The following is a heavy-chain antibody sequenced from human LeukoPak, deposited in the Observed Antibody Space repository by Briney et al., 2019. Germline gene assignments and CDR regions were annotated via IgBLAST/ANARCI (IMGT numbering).Heavy chain of an antibody. CDR3: ARGADYHILTGYMDV. V-gene: IGHV3-48*03. CDR1: GFTFSSYE. CDR2: ISSSGSTI. Sequence: GGSQRLSCAAYGFTFSSYEMNWVRQAPGKGLEWVSYISSSGSTIYYADSVKGRFTIARANAKNSLYLQMNSLRAEDTAVYYCARGADYHILTGYMDVWGKGTTVTVSS. J-gene: IGHJ6*03. D-gene: IGHD3-9*01.